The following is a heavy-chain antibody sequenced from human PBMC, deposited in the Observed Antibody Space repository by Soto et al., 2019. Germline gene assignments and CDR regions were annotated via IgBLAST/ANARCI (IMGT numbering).Heavy chain of an antibody. D-gene: IGHD6-6*01. Sequence: ASVKVSCKSSGYTFTSYCISWVRQAPGQGLEWMGWISAYNGNTNYAQKLQGRVTMTTDTSTSTAYMELRSLRSDDTAVYYCARDAPLEYSSSSVYYYYGMDVWGQGTTVTVS. J-gene: IGHJ6*02. V-gene: IGHV1-18*04. CDR3: ARDAPLEYSSSSVYYYYGMDV. CDR2: ISAYNGNT. CDR1: GYTFTSYC.